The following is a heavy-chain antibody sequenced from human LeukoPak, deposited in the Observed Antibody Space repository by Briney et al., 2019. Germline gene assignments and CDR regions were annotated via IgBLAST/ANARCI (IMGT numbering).Heavy chain of an antibody. J-gene: IGHJ4*02. CDR1: GYTFTSYG. Sequence: GASVKVSCKASGYTFTSYGISWVRQAPGQGLEWMGWISAYNGDTNYAQKLQGRVTMTTDTSTSTAYMELRSLRSDDTAVYYCAKDLYYYDSSGYSYYFDYWGQGTLVTVSS. CDR2: ISAYNGDT. V-gene: IGHV1-18*01. D-gene: IGHD3-22*01. CDR3: AKDLYYYDSSGYSYYFDY.